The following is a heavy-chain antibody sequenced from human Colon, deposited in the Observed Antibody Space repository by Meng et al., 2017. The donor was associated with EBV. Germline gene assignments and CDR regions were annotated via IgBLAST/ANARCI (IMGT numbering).Heavy chain of an antibody. Sequence: QFKLHEPGPGLVKPSQTLSLTCVVSGTLTCMGNYHWSWLRQAPGKGLEWIGHSESTSYNPSLRSRVVISVDTAKNQFSLRLDSVTAADTAVYYCTTYAVGAGGRGYWGPGTLVTVSS. CDR2: HSEST. CDR3: TTYAVGAGGRGY. D-gene: IGHD2-15*01. J-gene: IGHJ4*02. CDR1: GTLTCMGNYH. V-gene: IGHV4-30-4*01.